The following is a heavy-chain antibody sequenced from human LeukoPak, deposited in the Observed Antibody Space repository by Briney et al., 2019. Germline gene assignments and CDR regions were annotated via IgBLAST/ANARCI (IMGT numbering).Heavy chain of an antibody. V-gene: IGHV3-23*01. Sequence: GSLRLSCAASGLTFSRYAMSWARQATGKGLDWNSATSGSGGSTYSADSVQGRFTISRDNSKNTLYLQMNSLRAEDTAVYYGAKDRGIAARPTTFDYWGQGTLVTVSS. CDR1: GLTFSRYA. D-gene: IGHD6-6*01. J-gene: IGHJ4*02. CDR2: TSGSGGST. CDR3: AKDRGIAARPTTFDY.